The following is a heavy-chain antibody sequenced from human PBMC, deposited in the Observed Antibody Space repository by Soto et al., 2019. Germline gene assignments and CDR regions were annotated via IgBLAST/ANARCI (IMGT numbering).Heavy chain of an antibody. CDR2: MNPNSGNT. V-gene: IGHV1-8*01. CDR1: GYTFTSHD. CDR3: ARWDYGYYARFDY. D-gene: IGHD4-17*01. Sequence: QVQLVQSGAEVKKSGASVKVSGKASGYTFTSHDINWVRQATGQGLEGMGWMNPNSGNTGYAQKFQGRVTMTRNTSISTAYMELSSLRSEDTAVYYCARWDYGYYARFDYWGQGTLVTVSS. J-gene: IGHJ4*02.